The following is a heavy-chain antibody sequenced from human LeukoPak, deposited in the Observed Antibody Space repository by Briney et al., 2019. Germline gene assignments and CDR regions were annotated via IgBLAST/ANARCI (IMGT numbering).Heavy chain of an antibody. V-gene: IGHV1-2*02. Sequence: ASVKVSCKASGYTFTGYYMHWVRQAPGQGLEWMGGINPNSGGTNYAQKVQGRVTMTRDTSISTAYMELSRLRSDDTAVYYCARDRSSGWYDPFDYWGQGTLVTVPS. CDR1: GYTFTGYY. D-gene: IGHD6-19*01. CDR2: INPNSGGT. CDR3: ARDRSSGWYDPFDY. J-gene: IGHJ4*02.